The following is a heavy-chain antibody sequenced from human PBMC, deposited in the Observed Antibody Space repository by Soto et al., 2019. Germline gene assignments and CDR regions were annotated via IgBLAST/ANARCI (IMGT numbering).Heavy chain of an antibody. J-gene: IGHJ3*02. Sequence: LRLSCEASGFTFSSYSMNWVRQAPGKGLEWVSSITGTGSQIYYAESVKGRFTVSRDNAKNSLFLQMNSLRAEDTAVYYCARDDYYDMSGYQSDNAFNIWGQGTMVTVS. CDR1: GFTFSSYS. CDR2: ITGTGSQI. D-gene: IGHD3-22*01. CDR3: ARDDYYDMSGYQSDNAFNI. V-gene: IGHV3-21*01.